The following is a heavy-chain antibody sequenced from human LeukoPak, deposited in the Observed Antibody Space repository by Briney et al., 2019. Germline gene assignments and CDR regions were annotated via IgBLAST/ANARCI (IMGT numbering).Heavy chain of an antibody. CDR1: GXRFTSYC. CDR3: ARRALPPAYCGGDCFDAFDI. D-gene: IGHD2-21*02. CDR2: IDPSDSYT. J-gene: IGHJ3*02. V-gene: IGHV5-10-1*01. Sequence: GESLKISFKGSGXRFTSYCISWVRQMPGKGLEWMGRIDPSDSYTNYSPSFQGHVTISADESISTAYLQWSSLKASDTAMYYCARRALPPAYCGGDCFDAFDIWGQGTMVTVSS.